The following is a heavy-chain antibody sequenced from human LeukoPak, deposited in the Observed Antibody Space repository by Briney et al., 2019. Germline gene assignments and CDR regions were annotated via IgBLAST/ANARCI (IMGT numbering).Heavy chain of an antibody. Sequence: KPSETLSLTCAVYGGSFSGYYWSWIRQPPGKGLEWIGEINHSGSTNYNPSLKSRVTISVDTSKNQFSLKLSSVTAADTAVYYCARGYRFGELGYWGQGTLVTVSS. CDR3: ARGYRFGELGY. D-gene: IGHD3-10*01. CDR2: INHSGST. J-gene: IGHJ4*02. V-gene: IGHV4-34*01. CDR1: GGSFSGYY.